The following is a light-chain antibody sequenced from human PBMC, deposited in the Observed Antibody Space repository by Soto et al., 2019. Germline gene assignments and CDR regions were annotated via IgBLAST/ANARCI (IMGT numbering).Light chain of an antibody. CDR2: GTS. Sequence: ETVLTQSPATLSLSPGERATLSCRTSQSVSSSYLAWYQQKPGQAPRLLIHGTSTRATGIPNRFSGSGSGTDFTLTISGLEAEDVAVYYCQQYGCSPTWTFGQGTKVEIK. J-gene: IGKJ1*01. V-gene: IGKV3-20*01. CDR1: QSVSSSY. CDR3: QQYGCSPTWT.